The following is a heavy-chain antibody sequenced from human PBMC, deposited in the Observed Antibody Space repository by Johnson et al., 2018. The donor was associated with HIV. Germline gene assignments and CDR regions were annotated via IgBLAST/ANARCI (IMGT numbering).Heavy chain of an antibody. CDR1: GFTFSNAW. D-gene: IGHD6-19*01. CDR3: TTDGRIPVAHHDAFDV. Sequence: VQLVESGGGLVKPGGSLRLSCAASGFTFSNAWMSWVRQAPGKGLEWVGRIKSKTDGVTTDYAAPVKGRFTISRDDSKNTLYLQMNSLKTEDTAVYYCTTDGRIPVAHHDAFDVWGQGTMVTVSS. V-gene: IGHV3-15*01. J-gene: IGHJ3*01. CDR2: IKSKTDGVTT.